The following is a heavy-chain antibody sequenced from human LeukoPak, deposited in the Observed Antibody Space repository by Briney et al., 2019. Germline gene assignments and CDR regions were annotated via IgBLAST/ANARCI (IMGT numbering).Heavy chain of an antibody. V-gene: IGHV4-30-2*01. CDR2: IYQSGST. CDR3: ARGAIAAAAHYYYYGMDV. D-gene: IGHD6-13*01. J-gene: IGHJ6*02. Sequence: SQTLSLTCAVSGGSISSGGYSWSWIRQPPGKGLEWIGYIYQSGSTYYNPSLKSRVTISVDRSKNQFSLKLSSVTAADTAVYYCARGAIAAAAHYYYYGMDVWGQGTTVTVSS. CDR1: GGSISSGGYS.